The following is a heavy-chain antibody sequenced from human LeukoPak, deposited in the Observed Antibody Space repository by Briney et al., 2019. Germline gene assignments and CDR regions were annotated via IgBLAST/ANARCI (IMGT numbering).Heavy chain of an antibody. J-gene: IGHJ4*02. V-gene: IGHV3-15*01. Sequence: PGGSLRLSCAATGFRFSSAWMSWLRQAPGKGLEWVGRIKSRTDGGTTDHAAPVKGRFTISRDDSENTVYLQMNSLKTEDTAVYYCTTNTAPRMWGQGTQVTVSS. D-gene: IGHD5-18*01. CDR3: TTNTAPRM. CDR1: GFRFSSAW. CDR2: IKSRTDGGTT.